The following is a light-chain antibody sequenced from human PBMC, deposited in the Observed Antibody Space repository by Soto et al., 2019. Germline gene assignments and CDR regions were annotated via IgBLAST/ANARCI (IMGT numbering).Light chain of an antibody. CDR3: SSYSSGSTLGV. J-gene: IGLJ3*02. Sequence: QSVLTQPASVSGSPGQSITIACTGTSSDIGSYKYVSWYQHHPGKVPQLLIYEVSNRPSGVSSRFSASKSGNTAPLTISGLQAEDEADYYCSSYSSGSTLGVFGGGTQLTVL. CDR1: SSDIGSYKY. CDR2: EVS. V-gene: IGLV2-14*01.